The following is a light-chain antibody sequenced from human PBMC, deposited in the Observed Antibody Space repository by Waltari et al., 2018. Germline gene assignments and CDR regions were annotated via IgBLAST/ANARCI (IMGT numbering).Light chain of an antibody. CDR2: STS. Sequence: QTVVTQEPSLTVSPGGTVTLTCASNTGAVTITYYPNWFQQKPGQAPRGLIYSTSNKHSWTPARFSGSLLGGKAALTLSGVQLEDEAEYYCLLYFGGAWVFGGGTKLTVL. V-gene: IGLV7-43*01. J-gene: IGLJ3*02. CDR1: TGAVTITYY. CDR3: LLYFGGAWV.